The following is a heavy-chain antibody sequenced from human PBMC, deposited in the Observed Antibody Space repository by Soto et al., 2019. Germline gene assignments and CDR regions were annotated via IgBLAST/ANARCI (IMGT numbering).Heavy chain of an antibody. D-gene: IGHD6-13*01. CDR1: GGSISSGGYY. CDR2: IYYSGST. V-gene: IGHV4-61*08. CDR3: ARQRSSSSLTTVWWFDP. Sequence: PSETLSLTCAVSGGSISSGGYYWSWIRQPPGKGLEWIGCIYYSGSTNYNPSLKSRVTISVDTSKNQFSLKLSSVTAADTAVYYCARQRSSSSLTTVWWFDPWGQGTLVTVSS. J-gene: IGHJ5*02.